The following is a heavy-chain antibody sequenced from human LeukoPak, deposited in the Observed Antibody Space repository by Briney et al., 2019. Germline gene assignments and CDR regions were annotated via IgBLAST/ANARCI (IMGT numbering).Heavy chain of an antibody. V-gene: IGHV4-39*07. Sequence: SETLSLTCTVSGGSISSSTYYWGWVRQPPGKGLEWIATIYYSGSTYYNPSLKSRVTISVDTSKNQFSLKLSSVTAADTAVYYCARRRPVLRSVDWFDPWGQGTLVTVSS. J-gene: IGHJ5*02. D-gene: IGHD4-17*01. CDR1: GGSISSSTYY. CDR3: ARRRPVLRSVDWFDP. CDR2: IYYSGST.